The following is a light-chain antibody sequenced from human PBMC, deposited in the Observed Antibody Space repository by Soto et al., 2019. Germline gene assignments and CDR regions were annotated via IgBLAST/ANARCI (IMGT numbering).Light chain of an antibody. CDR2: DVS. V-gene: IGKV1-5*01. J-gene: IGKJ1*01. CDR1: QSVRGS. Sequence: DIQMTQSPSTLSASVGDRVTITCRASQSVRGSLAWYQQQPGKAPKLLIYDVSNLESGVPSRFSAFGSGTEFILSISSLQPDDFGTYYCQQFYMGWTFGQGTRVDLK. CDR3: QQFYMGWT.